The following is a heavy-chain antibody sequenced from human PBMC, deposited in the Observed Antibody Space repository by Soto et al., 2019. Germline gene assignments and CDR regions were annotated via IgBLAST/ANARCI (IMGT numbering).Heavy chain of an antibody. J-gene: IGHJ4*02. V-gene: IGHV3-7*01. Sequence: EVHLVESGGGLVQPGESLRLSCAASGFTFSDYWMSWVRQAPGKGLEWVANIKADGSEKYYVGSVRGRFTISRDNAENAVYLQMKSLRAGDMAVYYCARWGAGTSGSDYLGQGNLVTGFS. CDR2: IKADGSEK. D-gene: IGHD6-19*01. CDR3: ARWGAGTSGSDY. CDR1: GFTFSDYW.